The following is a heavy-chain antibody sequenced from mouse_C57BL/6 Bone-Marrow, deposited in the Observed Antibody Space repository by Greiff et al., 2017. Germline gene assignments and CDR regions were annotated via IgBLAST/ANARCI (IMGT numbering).Heavy chain of an antibody. CDR2: INPSSGYT. V-gene: IGHV1-7*01. Sequence: QVLLQQSGAELAKPGASVKLSCKASGYTFTSYWMHWVKQRPGQGLEWIGYINPSSGYTKYNPKFKDKATLTADTSSSTAYLQLSSLTYEDSAVYYCAGYSSVRYYFDYWGQGTTLTVSA. D-gene: IGHD3-2*02. J-gene: IGHJ2*01. CDR1: GYTFTSYW. CDR3: AGYSSVRYYFDY.